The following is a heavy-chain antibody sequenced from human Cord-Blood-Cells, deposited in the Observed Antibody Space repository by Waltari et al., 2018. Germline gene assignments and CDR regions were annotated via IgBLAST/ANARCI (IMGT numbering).Heavy chain of an antibody. CDR1: GGSISSYY. D-gene: IGHD2-15*01. V-gene: IGHV4-59*08. Sequence: QVQLQESGPGLVKPSETLSLTCTVSGGSISSYYWSWIRQPPGKGLEWIWYIYYSGSTNYNPSLKSRVTISVDTSKNQFSLKLSSVTAADTAVYYCARHYCSGGSCFDIWGQGTMVTVSS. J-gene: IGHJ3*02. CDR3: ARHYCSGGSCFDI. CDR2: IYYSGST.